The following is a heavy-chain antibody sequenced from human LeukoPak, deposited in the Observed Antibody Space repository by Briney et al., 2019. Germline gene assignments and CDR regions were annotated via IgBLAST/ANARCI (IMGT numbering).Heavy chain of an antibody. D-gene: IGHD6-13*01. CDR3: AKDRVIAAALALGY. V-gene: IGHV3-30*18. CDR1: GFTFSGYG. Sequence: TGRSLRLSCAASGFTFSGYGMHWVRQAPGKGLEWVAVISYDGSNKYYADSVKGRFTISRDNSKNTLYLQMNSLRAEDTAVYYCAKDRVIAAALALGYWGQGTLVTVSS. J-gene: IGHJ4*02. CDR2: ISYDGSNK.